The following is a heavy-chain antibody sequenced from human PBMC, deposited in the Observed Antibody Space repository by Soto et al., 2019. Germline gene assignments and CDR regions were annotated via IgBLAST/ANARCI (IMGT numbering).Heavy chain of an antibody. D-gene: IGHD2-21*01. Sequence: SSEALSLTCTVSGGSINRGGYYWTWIRQHPGKGLEWIGSVYYSGSTSYNPSLKSRLTISVDTSKNQFSLRLSSVSAADTAVYYCARGVGGNFYFDYWGQGTLVTVS. V-gene: IGHV4-31*03. CDR3: ARGVGGNFYFDY. CDR1: GGSINRGGYY. J-gene: IGHJ4*02. CDR2: VYYSGST.